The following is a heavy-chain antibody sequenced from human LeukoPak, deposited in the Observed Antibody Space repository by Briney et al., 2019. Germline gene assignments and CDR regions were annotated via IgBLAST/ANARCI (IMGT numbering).Heavy chain of an antibody. Sequence: GGSLRLSCAASGFTFSSYAMSWVRQAPGKGLEWVSGISGSGGNTYYADSVKGRFTISRDNSKNTLYLQMSSLRAEDTAVYYCAKEAVDYDILTGYYTAGYFDYWGQGTLVTVSS. CDR2: ISGSGGNT. V-gene: IGHV3-23*01. CDR3: AKEAVDYDILTGYYTAGYFDY. D-gene: IGHD3-9*01. J-gene: IGHJ4*02. CDR1: GFTFSSYA.